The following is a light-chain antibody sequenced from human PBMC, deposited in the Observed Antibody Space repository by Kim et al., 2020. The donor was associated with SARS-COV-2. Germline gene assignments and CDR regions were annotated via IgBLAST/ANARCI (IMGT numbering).Light chain of an antibody. CDR3: QHYNSYSPWT. V-gene: IGKV1-5*03. J-gene: IGKJ1*01. CDR1: QTISSW. Sequence: PRGDRVTITCRARQTISSWLAWYPQKPGKAPNLLIYKASSLETGVPSRFSGSGSGTEFTLTISSLQPDDFATYYCQHYNSYSPWTFGQGTKVDIK. CDR2: KAS.